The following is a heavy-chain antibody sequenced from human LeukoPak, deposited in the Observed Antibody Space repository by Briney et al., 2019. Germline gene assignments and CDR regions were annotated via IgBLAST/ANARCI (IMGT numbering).Heavy chain of an antibody. J-gene: IGHJ3*02. D-gene: IGHD5-12*01. CDR1: GFTFGDYA. Sequence: GGSLRLSCTASGFTFGDYAMSWVRQAPGKGLEWVSAISGSGGSTYYADSVKGRFTISRDNSKNTLYLQMNSLRAEDTAVYYCAKYGLYSGYDSADAFDIWGQGTMVTVSS. CDR3: AKYGLYSGYDSADAFDI. CDR2: ISGSGGST. V-gene: IGHV3-23*01.